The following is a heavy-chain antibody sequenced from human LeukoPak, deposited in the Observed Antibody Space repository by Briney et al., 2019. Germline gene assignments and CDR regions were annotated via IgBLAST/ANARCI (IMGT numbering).Heavy chain of an antibody. V-gene: IGHV4-39*02. Sequence: PSETLSLTCTVSGGSISSSTHYWGWIRQPPGKGLEWIGSIYYSGLPYYNPSLKSRVSISVDSSKNHFSLQLSSLTAADTAVYYCARSDYYNTRGAYYYAMDVWGQGTTVTVSS. CDR3: ARSDYYNTRGAYYYAMDV. CDR2: IYYSGLP. J-gene: IGHJ6*02. CDR1: GGSISSSTHY. D-gene: IGHD3-22*01.